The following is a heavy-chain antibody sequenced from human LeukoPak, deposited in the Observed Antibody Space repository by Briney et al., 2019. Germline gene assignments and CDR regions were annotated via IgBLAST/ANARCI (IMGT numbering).Heavy chain of an antibody. CDR1: GGSFSSYA. D-gene: IGHD3-22*01. CDR2: IIPILGIA. J-gene: IGHJ4*02. V-gene: IGHV1-69*04. Sequence: SVKVSCKASGGSFSSYAISWVRQAPGQGLEWMGRIIPILGIANYAQKFQGRVTITADKSTSTAYMELSSLRSEDTAVYYCASAPHYYDSSGPIYGWGQGTLVTVSS. CDR3: ASAPHYYDSSGPIYG.